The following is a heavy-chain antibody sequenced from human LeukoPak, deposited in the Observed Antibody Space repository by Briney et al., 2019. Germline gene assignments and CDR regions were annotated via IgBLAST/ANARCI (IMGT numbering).Heavy chain of an antibody. CDR2: IYHSEST. Sequence: SETLSLTCAVSGGSISSGGYSWSWIRQPPGKGLEWIGCIYHSESTYYNPSLKSRVTISVDRSKNQFSLKLSSVTAADTAVYYCARTSIAARRANAFDIWGQGTMVTVSS. CDR1: GGSISSGGYS. D-gene: IGHD6-6*01. J-gene: IGHJ3*02. CDR3: ARTSIAARRANAFDI. V-gene: IGHV4-30-2*01.